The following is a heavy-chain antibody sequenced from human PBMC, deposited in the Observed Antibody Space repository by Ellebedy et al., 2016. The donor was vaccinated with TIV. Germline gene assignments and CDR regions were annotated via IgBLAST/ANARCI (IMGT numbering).Heavy chain of an antibody. D-gene: IGHD2-8*01. J-gene: IGHJ6*02. CDR1: RYTFTYRY. CDR3: ATNLGANEDV. Sequence: SVKVSXKASRYTFTYRYLHWVRQAPGQALEWMGWITPFNGNTNYAQKFQDRVTITRDRSMSTAYMELSSLRSEDTAMYYCATNLGANEDVWGQGTTVTVSS. V-gene: IGHV1-45*02. CDR2: ITPFNGNT.